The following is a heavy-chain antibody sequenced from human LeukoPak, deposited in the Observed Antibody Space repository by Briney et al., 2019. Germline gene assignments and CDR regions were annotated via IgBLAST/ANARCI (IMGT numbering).Heavy chain of an antibody. Sequence: ASVKVSCKTSGYTFTRYGVSWVRQDPGQGLEWMGWISAYDGNTNYEQRVQGRVTMTTDTSTTTAYMELRSLRSDDTAVYYCARVGRYRSTWLPEGDDAFDIWGQGTMVTVSS. CDR3: ARVGRYRSTWLPEGDDAFDI. CDR2: ISAYDGNT. CDR1: GYTFTRYG. V-gene: IGHV1-18*01. D-gene: IGHD6-13*01. J-gene: IGHJ3*02.